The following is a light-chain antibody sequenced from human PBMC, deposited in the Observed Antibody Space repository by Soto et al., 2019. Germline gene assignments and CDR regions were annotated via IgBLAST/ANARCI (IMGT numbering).Light chain of an antibody. V-gene: IGKV1-5*03. CDR3: QQYSSYLT. CDR2: TAS. CDR1: QSVTSW. Sequence: DIQMTQSPSTLSASVGDRVTITCRASQSVTSWLAWYQQKPGKAPKLLIYTASSLESGVPSRFSGSGSGTEFTLTISRLQPDDFATYYCQQYSSYLTFGGGTKVEIK. J-gene: IGKJ4*01.